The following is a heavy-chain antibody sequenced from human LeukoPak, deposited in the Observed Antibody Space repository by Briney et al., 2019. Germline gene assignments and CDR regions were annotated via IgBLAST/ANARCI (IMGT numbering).Heavy chain of an antibody. V-gene: IGHV3-7*01. CDR2: IKQDGSEK. CDR1: GFTFSSYW. J-gene: IGHJ4*02. Sequence: PGGSLRLSCAASGFTFSSYWMSWVRQAPGKGLEWVANIKQDGSEKYYVDSVKGRSTISRDNAKNSLYLQMNSLRAEDTAVYYCARDNSSGWYFARDNHFDYWGQGTLVTVSS. D-gene: IGHD6-19*01. CDR3: ARDNSSGWYFARDNHFDY.